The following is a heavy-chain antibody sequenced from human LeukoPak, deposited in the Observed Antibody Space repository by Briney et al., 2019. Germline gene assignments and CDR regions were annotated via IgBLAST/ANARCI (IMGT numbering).Heavy chain of an antibody. CDR1: GGSFSGYY. J-gene: IGHJ4*02. V-gene: IGHV4-34*01. CDR2: INHIGST. Sequence: SETLSLTCAVYGGSFSGYYWIWIRQPPGKGLDWIGEINHIGSTNYNPSLKSRVTISVDTSKNQFSLKLSSVTAADTAVYYCARSDRRYCSDGSCPLDCWGQGTLVTVSS. CDR3: ARSDRRYCSDGSCPLDC. D-gene: IGHD2-15*01.